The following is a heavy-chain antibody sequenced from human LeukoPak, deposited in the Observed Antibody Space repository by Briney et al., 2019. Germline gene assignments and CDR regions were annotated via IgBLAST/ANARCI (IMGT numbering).Heavy chain of an antibody. Sequence: GVSLRLSCAAPGFTFSSYSINWVRQAPGKGLEWVSCISSTSSFIYYADSVKGRFTISRDNSKDTLSLQMNFLRAEDTAVYYCAKDRGVVGGTRASDYWGQGTLVTVSS. CDR1: GFTFSSYS. V-gene: IGHV3-21*04. D-gene: IGHD1-26*01. J-gene: IGHJ4*02. CDR2: ISSTSSFI. CDR3: AKDRGVVGGTRASDY.